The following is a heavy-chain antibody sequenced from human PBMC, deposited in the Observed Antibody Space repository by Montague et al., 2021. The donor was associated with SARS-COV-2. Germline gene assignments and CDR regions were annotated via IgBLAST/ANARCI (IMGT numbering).Heavy chain of an antibody. V-gene: IGHV4-59*11. Sequence: SETLSLTCTVSGGSISSHFWSWIRQPPGKGLEWIAYINYVGGSNYNPSLKSRANVSVETSKNQFSLKLTSLIAADTAVYYCARATSVRGAVSWFDPWGQGILVSVSS. CDR3: ARATSVRGAVSWFDP. J-gene: IGHJ5*02. CDR1: GGSISSHF. CDR2: INYVGGS. D-gene: IGHD3-10*02.